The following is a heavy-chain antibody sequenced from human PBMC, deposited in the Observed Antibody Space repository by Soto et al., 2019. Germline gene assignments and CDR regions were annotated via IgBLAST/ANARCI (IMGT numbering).Heavy chain of an antibody. CDR1: GGSFSGYY. D-gene: IGHD2-15*01. Sequence: ETLSLTCAVYGGSFSGYYWSWIRQPPGKGLEWIGEINHSGSTNYNPSLKSRVTISVDTSKNQFSLKLSSVTAADTAVYYCARGRVAARNWFDPWGQGTLVTVSA. CDR2: INHSGST. V-gene: IGHV4-34*01. CDR3: ARGRVAARNWFDP. J-gene: IGHJ5*02.